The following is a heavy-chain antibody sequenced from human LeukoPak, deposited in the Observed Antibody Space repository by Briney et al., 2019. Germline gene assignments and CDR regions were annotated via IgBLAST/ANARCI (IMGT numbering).Heavy chain of an antibody. V-gene: IGHV1-69*10. Sequence: ASVKDSCKASVGTFSSYAISWVRQAPGQGPAWMGRIIPILGVANDAQEFQGRVTITADKSTSTAYMELSSMRSEDTAVYYCARGVTMVRGVPTSANWFDPWGQGTLVTVSS. CDR1: VGTFSSYA. CDR2: IIPILGVA. D-gene: IGHD3-10*01. CDR3: ARGVTMVRGVPTSANWFDP. J-gene: IGHJ5*02.